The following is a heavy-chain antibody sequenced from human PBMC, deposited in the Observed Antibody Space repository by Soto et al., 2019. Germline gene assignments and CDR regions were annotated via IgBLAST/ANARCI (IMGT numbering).Heavy chain of an antibody. J-gene: IGHJ6*02. CDR2: IKQDGSEK. CDR3: RANPYGMDV. CDR1: GFNFSSYW. Sequence: GGSLRLSCAASGFNFSSYWMSWVRQARGKGLEWVANIKQDGSEKYYVDSVKGRFTISRDNAKNSLYLQMNSLRAEDTAVYYCRANPYGMDVWGQGTTVTVSS. D-gene: IGHD2-8*01. V-gene: IGHV3-7*05.